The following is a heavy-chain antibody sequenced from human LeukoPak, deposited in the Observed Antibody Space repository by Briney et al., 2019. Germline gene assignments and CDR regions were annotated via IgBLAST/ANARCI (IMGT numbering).Heavy chain of an antibody. V-gene: IGHV1-2*02. CDR1: GYTFTVRY. CDR2: IKPDSGAT. CDR3: ARGRRISRRDGYNSPDY. D-gene: IGHD5-24*01. Sequence: ASVKVSCKASGYTFTVRYMHWLRQAPGQGLEWMGWIKPDSGATNYAQKFQGRVTMTRDTSISTAYMELSRLRSDDTAVYYCARGRRISRRDGYNSPDYWGQGTLVTVSS. J-gene: IGHJ4*02.